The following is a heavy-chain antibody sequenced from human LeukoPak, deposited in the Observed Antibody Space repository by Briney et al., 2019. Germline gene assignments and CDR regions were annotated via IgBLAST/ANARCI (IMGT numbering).Heavy chain of an antibody. Sequence: PGGSLRLSCAASGFTFSSYEMNWVRQAPGKGLEWVSAISGSGGSTYYADSVKGRFTISRDNSKNTLYLQMNSLRAEDTAVYYCAKDTGDPRGIVVVVAAPDGHFDYWGQGTLVTVSS. J-gene: IGHJ4*02. D-gene: IGHD2-15*01. CDR2: ISGSGGST. CDR1: GFTFSSYE. V-gene: IGHV3-23*01. CDR3: AKDTGDPRGIVVVVAAPDGHFDY.